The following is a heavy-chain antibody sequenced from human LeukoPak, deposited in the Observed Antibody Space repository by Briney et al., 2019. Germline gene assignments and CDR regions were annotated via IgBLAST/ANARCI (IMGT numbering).Heavy chain of an antibody. D-gene: IGHD6-19*01. Sequence: PGGSLRLFCAASGFTFSAYNMNWVRRTPRKGLEWVAVISYDGSNKYYADSVKGRFTISRDNSKNTLYLQMNSLRAEDTAVYYCAKDSSIAVAGEGYYYYMDVWGKGTTVTVSS. CDR2: ISYDGSNK. J-gene: IGHJ6*03. CDR1: GFTFSAYN. V-gene: IGHV3-30*18. CDR3: AKDSSIAVAGEGYYYYMDV.